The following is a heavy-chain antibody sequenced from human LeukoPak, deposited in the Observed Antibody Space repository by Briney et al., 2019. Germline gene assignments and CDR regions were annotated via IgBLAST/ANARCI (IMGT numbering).Heavy chain of an antibody. CDR3: ARQRGWCSGGSCYGWFDP. V-gene: IGHV1-18*01. CDR2: ISAYNGNT. CDR1: GFTFYSYG. Sequence: ASVKGSCKASGFTFYSYGISWGRQAPGQRLGWMGGISAYNGNTNYAQKLQGRVTMTTDTSTSTAYMELRSLRSDDTAVYYCARQRGWCSGGSCYGWFDPWGQGTLVTVSS. J-gene: IGHJ5*02. D-gene: IGHD2-15*01.